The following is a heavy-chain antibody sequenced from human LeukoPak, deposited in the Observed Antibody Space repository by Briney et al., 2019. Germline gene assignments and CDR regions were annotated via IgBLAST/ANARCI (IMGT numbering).Heavy chain of an antibody. CDR2: IRGDGVTT. J-gene: IGHJ5*02. CDR1: GFTFSSHG. V-gene: IGHV3-23*01. Sequence: GGTLRLSCAASGFTFSSHGMNWVRQAPGKGLEWVSGIRGDGVTTYYADSVKGRFTISRDNAKNSLYLQMNSLRAEDTAVYYCARATQYCSGGRCYDTWFDPWGQGTLVTVSS. CDR3: ARATQYCSGGRCYDTWFDP. D-gene: IGHD2-15*01.